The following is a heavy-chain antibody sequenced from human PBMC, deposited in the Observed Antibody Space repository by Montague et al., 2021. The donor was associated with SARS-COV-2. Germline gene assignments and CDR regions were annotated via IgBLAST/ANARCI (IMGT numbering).Heavy chain of an antibody. D-gene: IGHD5-24*01. CDR2: INQDGSEK. V-gene: IGHV3-7*01. CDR1: GFSFYTYW. J-gene: IGHJ4*02. CDR3: ARGDGYNPPTDIDN. Sequence: SLRLSCAASGFSFYTYWMNWIRQAPGKGLEWVANINQDGSEKYYVDSVKGRFTISRDNAQNSLYLQLNSLRVEDTAIYYCARGDGYNPPTDIDNWGQGTLVTVSS.